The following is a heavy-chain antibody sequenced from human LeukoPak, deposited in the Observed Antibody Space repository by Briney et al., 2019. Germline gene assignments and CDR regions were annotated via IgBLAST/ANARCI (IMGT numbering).Heavy chain of an antibody. CDR2: INHSGST. CDR1: GGSFSGHY. J-gene: IGHJ5*02. Sequence: TSETLSLTCAVYGGSFSGHYWTWIRQSPGKGLEWIGEINHSGSTNYSPSLKSRVTISVDTSKNQFSLKLSSVTAADTAVYYCARGVTVTTQNWFDPWGQGTLVTVSS. CDR3: ARGVTVTTQNWFDP. V-gene: IGHV4-34*01. D-gene: IGHD4-17*01.